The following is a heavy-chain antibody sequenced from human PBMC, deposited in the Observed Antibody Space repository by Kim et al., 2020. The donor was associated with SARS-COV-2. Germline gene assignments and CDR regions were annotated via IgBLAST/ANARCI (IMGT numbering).Heavy chain of an antibody. CDR3: GRTRGVEV. CDR1: GFTFSGYW. D-gene: IGHD3-10*01. V-gene: IGHV3-7*01. CDR2: IKQDGSEK. J-gene: IGHJ6*02. Sequence: GGSLRLSCAASGFTFSGYWMTWVRQAPGKGLEWVANIKQDGSEKDYVDSVQGRFSISRDNAKNSLYLQMNSLRAEDTAIYYCGRTRGVEVWGQGTTVTVSS.